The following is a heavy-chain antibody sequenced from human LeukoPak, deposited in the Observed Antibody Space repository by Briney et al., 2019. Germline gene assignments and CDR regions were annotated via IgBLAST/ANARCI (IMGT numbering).Heavy chain of an antibody. CDR3: ARGRMVRGVINLIDY. Sequence: GASVKVSCKASGYTFTSYGISWVRQAPGQGLEWMGWISAYNGNTNYAQKLQGRVTMTTDTSTSTAYMELRSLRSDDTAVYYCARGRMVRGVINLIDYWGQGTLVTVSS. J-gene: IGHJ4*02. V-gene: IGHV1-18*01. CDR2: ISAYNGNT. D-gene: IGHD3-10*01. CDR1: GYTFTSYG.